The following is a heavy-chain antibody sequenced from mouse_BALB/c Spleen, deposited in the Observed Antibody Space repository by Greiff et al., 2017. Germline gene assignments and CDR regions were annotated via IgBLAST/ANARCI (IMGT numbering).Heavy chain of an antibody. Sequence: EVQLVESGGGLVKPGGSLKLSCAASGFTFSSYTMSWVRQTPEKRLEWVATISSGGGNTYYPDSVKGRFTISRDNAKNNLYLQMSSLRSEDTALYYCARPLSTMITPFAYWGQGTLVTVSA. J-gene: IGHJ3*01. CDR2: ISSGGGNT. V-gene: IGHV5-9*03. D-gene: IGHD2-4*01. CDR3: ARPLSTMITPFAY. CDR1: GFTFSSYT.